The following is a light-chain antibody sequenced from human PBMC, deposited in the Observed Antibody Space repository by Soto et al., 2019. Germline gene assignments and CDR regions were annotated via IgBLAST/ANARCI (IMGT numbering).Light chain of an antibody. CDR3: QQYRRYPYT. J-gene: IGKJ2*01. V-gene: IGKV1-16*01. CDR1: QGISSS. Sequence: DIQMTQSPSSLSASVGDRVTITCPASQGISSSLAWFQQKPGKAPKSLIYLASTLQSGVPSTFSGSGSGTHFTLTISSLQPEDFGTYYCQQYRRYPYTFGQGTKLEIK. CDR2: LAS.